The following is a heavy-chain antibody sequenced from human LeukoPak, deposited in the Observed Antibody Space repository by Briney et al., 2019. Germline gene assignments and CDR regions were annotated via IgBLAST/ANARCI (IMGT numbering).Heavy chain of an antibody. CDR2: INQDEGEK. V-gene: IGHV3-7*04. Sequence: GGSLRLSCAASGFTFSSYWMSWVRQAPGKGLEWVANINQDEGEKYYVDSVKGRFTISRDNAKNSLYLQMNSLRAEDTAVYYCARDEGLSWFDPRGQGTLVTVAS. CDR1: GFTFSSYW. CDR3: ARDEGLSWFDP. J-gene: IGHJ5*02.